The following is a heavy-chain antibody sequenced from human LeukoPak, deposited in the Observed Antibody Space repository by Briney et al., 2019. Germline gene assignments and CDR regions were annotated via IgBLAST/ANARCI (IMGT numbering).Heavy chain of an antibody. J-gene: IGHJ5*02. V-gene: IGHV4-59*08. CDR3: ARAHYCTNGVCYYNWFDP. CDR1: GGSISTYY. Sequence: SETLSLTCTVSGGSISTYYWSWIRQPPGNGLEWLGSIYYSGSTNYNPSLRSRVSISVDTSKNQFSLKLSSVTAADTAVYYCARAHYCTNGVCYYNWFDPWGQGTLVTVSS. D-gene: IGHD2-8*01. CDR2: IYYSGST.